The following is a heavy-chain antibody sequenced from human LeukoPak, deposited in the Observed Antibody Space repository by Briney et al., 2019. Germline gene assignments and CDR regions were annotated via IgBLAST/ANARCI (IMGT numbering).Heavy chain of an antibody. CDR2: IVVGSGNT. CDR3: AAEVVVVAATSDAFDI. V-gene: IGHV1-58*01. J-gene: IGHJ3*02. Sequence: GASVKVSCKASGFTFTSSAVQWVRQARGQRLEWIGWIVVGSGNTNYAQKFQERVTITRDMSTTTAYMELSSLRSEDTAVYYCAAEVVVVAATSDAFDIWGQGTMVTVSS. CDR1: GFTFTSSA. D-gene: IGHD2-15*01.